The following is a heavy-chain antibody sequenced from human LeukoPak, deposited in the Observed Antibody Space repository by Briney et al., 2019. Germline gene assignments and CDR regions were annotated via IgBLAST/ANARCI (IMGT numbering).Heavy chain of an antibody. CDR1: GFTFSSYA. V-gene: IGHV3-30-3*01. D-gene: IGHD3-3*01. CDR3: ARVYYDFWSGSRVKNYMDV. Sequence: GRSLRLSCAASGFTFSSYAMHWVRQAPGKGLEWVAVISHDGSNKYYADSVKGRFTISRDNSKNTLYLQMNSLRAEDTAVYYCARVYYDFWSGSRVKNYMDVWGKGTTVTVSS. CDR2: ISHDGSNK. J-gene: IGHJ6*03.